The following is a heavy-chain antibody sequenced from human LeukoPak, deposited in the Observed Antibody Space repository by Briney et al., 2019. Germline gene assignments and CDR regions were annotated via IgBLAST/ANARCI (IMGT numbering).Heavy chain of an antibody. D-gene: IGHD5-18*01. CDR1: GGSISSYY. CDR3: ARPGQGYPDDAFDI. CDR2: IYYSGST. V-gene: IGHV4-59*08. Sequence: SETLSLTCTVSGGSISSYYWSWIRQPPGKGLEWIGYIYYSGSTNYNPSLKSRVTISVDTSKNQFSLKLSSVTAADTAVYYCARPGQGYPDDAFDIWGQGTMVTVSS. J-gene: IGHJ3*02.